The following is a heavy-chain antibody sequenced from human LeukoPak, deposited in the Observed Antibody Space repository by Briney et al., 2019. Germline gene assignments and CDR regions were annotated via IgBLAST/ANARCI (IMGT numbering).Heavy chain of an antibody. Sequence: EASVKVSCKASGGTFSSYAISWVRQAPGQGLEWMGGIIPIFGTANYAQKFQGRVTITADESTSTAYMELSSLRSEATAVYYCAREAVAGSFDYWGQGTLVTVSS. D-gene: IGHD6-19*01. CDR3: AREAVAGSFDY. V-gene: IGHV1-69*01. CDR1: GGTFSSYA. J-gene: IGHJ4*02. CDR2: IIPIFGTA.